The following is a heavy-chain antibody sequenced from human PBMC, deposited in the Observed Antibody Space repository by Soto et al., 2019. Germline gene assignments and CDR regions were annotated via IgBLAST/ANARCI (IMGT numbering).Heavy chain of an antibody. J-gene: IGHJ4*02. CDR1: GFTFGSYW. CDR3: TSDTFGARDS. Sequence: PGGSLRLSCAASGFTFGSYWMSLVRQAPGKGLEWLATIKLDASEKKYVDSVKGRFTMSRDNAKNSLYLQMDSLRAEDTAVYYCTSDTFGARDSWGQGTRVTVSS. V-gene: IGHV3-7*01. D-gene: IGHD3-10*01. CDR2: IKLDASEK.